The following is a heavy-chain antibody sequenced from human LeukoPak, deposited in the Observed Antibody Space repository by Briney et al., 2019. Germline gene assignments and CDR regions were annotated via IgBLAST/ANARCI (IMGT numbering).Heavy chain of an antibody. J-gene: IGHJ4*02. CDR1: GGSISSYY. Sequence: SETLSLTCTVSGGSISSYYWSWIRQPPGKGLEWIGRIYTSGSTNYNPSLKSRVTMSVDTSKNQFSLKLSSVTAADTAVYYCARGRITMVRGPYYFDYWGQGTLVTVSS. V-gene: IGHV4-4*07. D-gene: IGHD3-10*01. CDR2: IYTSGST. CDR3: ARGRITMVRGPYYFDY.